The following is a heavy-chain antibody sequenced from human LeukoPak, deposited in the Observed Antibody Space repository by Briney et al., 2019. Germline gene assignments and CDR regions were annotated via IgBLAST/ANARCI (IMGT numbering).Heavy chain of an antibody. D-gene: IGHD4-23*01. CDR2: IYENGGTT. Sequence: PGGSLRLSCVGSGFTFRSHAMSWVRQAPEKGLEFVSGIYENGGTTYYADSVKGRFSISRDNAKNSLYLQMNSLRAEDTAVYYCARRGYGGIYYFDYWGQGTLVTVSS. CDR1: GFTFRSHA. CDR3: ARRGYGGIYYFDY. V-gene: IGHV3-23*01. J-gene: IGHJ4*02.